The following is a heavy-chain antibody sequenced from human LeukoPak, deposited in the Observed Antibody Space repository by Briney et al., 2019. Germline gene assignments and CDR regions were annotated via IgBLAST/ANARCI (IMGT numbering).Heavy chain of an antibody. D-gene: IGHD3-16*02. Sequence: PSETLSLTCAVSGGSISSGGYSWSWIRQPPGKGLEWIGYIYHSGSTYYNPSLKSRVTISVDRSKNQFSLKLSSVTAADTAVYYCARDRLDYDYVWGSYRYTGVVDYWGQGTLVTVSS. CDR1: GGSISSGGYS. CDR3: ARDRLDYDYVWGSYRYTGVVDY. CDR2: IYHSGST. J-gene: IGHJ4*02. V-gene: IGHV4-30-2*01.